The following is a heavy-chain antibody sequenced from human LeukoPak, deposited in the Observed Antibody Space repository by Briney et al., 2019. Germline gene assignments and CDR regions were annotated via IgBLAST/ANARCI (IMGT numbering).Heavy chain of an antibody. D-gene: IGHD6-19*01. CDR2: ISSRSSYM. Sequence: GGSLRLSCAASGFTFSSYSMNWVRQAPGKGLEWVSSISSRSSYMYYSDSVTGRFTISRDNAKNSLYLQLNSLRAEDTAVYYCARAVSVAGPAQSCGMDVWGQGTTVTVS. J-gene: IGHJ6*02. CDR1: GFTFSSYS. CDR3: ARAVSVAGPAQSCGMDV. V-gene: IGHV3-21*01.